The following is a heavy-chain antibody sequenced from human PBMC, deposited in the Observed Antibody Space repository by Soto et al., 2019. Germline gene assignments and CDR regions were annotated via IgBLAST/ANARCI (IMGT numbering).Heavy chain of an antibody. J-gene: IGHJ4*02. D-gene: IGHD2-2*01. V-gene: IGHV1-69*05. Sequence: SVKVSCKASGGTFSSYAISWVRQAPGQGLEWMGGIIPIFGTANYAQKFQGRFTISTDDSENTLYLQMSSLRAEDTAVYYCAKRKYCPSTTCFDYWGQGTQVTVSS. CDR3: AKRKYCPSTTCFDY. CDR2: IIPIFGTA. CDR1: GGTFSSYA.